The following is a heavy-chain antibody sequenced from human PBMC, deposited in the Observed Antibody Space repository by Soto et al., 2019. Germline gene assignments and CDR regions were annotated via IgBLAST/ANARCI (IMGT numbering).Heavy chain of an antibody. CDR3: ANRPRYYNMDV. CDR2: ITNTGDGT. CDR1: GFMFNTYA. Sequence: GGSLRLSCAASGFMFNTYAMTWVRQAPGKGLEWVATITNTGDGTYYADSVKGRFTISRDNSNNRLYLQMYSLRAEDTAVYFCANRPRYYNMDVWGQGTTVTVSS. V-gene: IGHV3-23*01. J-gene: IGHJ6*02.